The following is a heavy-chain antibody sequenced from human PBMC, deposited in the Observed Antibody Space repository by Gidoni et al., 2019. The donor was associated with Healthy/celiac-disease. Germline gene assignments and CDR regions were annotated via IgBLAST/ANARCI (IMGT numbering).Heavy chain of an antibody. CDR1: GSTLSRYA. CDR3: AKEGGHIVVVTATLDY. CDR2: MSGCGGST. V-gene: IGHV3-23*04. D-gene: IGHD2-21*02. Sequence: EVQLVESGGGLVQPGGSLSLSVAASGSTLSRYAMSWVRQAPGKGLEWVPAMSGCGGSTYYADSVKGRFTISRDNSKNTLYLQMNSLRAEDTAVYYCAKEGGHIVVVTATLDYWGQGTLVTVSS. J-gene: IGHJ4*02.